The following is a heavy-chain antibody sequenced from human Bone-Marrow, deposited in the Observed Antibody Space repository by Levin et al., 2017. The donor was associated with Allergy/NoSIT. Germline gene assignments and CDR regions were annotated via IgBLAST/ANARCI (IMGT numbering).Heavy chain of an antibody. J-gene: IGHJ4*02. CDR3: ARDLGLITFGGVIVTTDY. CDR1: GYTFNTYG. D-gene: IGHD3-16*02. CDR2: VSPYNGNT. V-gene: IGHV1-18*01. Sequence: ASVKVSCKASGYTFNTYGVNWVRQAPGQGLEWMGWVSPYNGNTKYAQNLQGRVTMTTDTSTSTAYMELRSLRSDDTAVYYCARDLGLITFGGVIVTTDYWGQGTLVTVAS.